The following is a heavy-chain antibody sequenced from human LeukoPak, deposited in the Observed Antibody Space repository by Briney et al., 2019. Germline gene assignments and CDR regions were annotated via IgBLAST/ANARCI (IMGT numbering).Heavy chain of an antibody. V-gene: IGHV3-7*01. J-gene: IGHJ4*02. CDR3: VRSGTSASFDY. CDR2: IKKDGSEK. Sequence: GGSLRLSWAASGFTLSSYWMSWVRQAPGKGLEWVANIKKDGSEKWYVDSVEGRFTISRDHAKNSLYLQMNSLRVADTAVYYCVRSGTSASFDYWGQGTLVTVSS. D-gene: IGHD1-7*01. CDR1: GFTLSSYW.